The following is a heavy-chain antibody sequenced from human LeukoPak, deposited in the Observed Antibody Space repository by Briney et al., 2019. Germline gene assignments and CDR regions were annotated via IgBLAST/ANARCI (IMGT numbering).Heavy chain of an antibody. CDR1: GGSFSNYY. J-gene: IGHJ6*03. CDR2: INDSGRT. Sequence: SEALSLTCAVHGGSFSNYYWSWIRQPPGKGLELIGEINDSGRTNYNPSLMSRVSVSVDTSKKQFSLRFNSVTATDTAVYYCARRWNYGRNYYIDVWGKGATVSVSS. D-gene: IGHD1-7*01. V-gene: IGHV4-34*01. CDR3: ARRWNYGRNYYIDV.